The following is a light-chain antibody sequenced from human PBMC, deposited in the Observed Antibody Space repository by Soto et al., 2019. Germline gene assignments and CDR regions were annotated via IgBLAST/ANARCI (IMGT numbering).Light chain of an antibody. J-gene: IGKJ4*01. CDR2: AAS. Sequence: EIVMTQSPATLSVSPGETATLSCRASQSVAGNLAWYQQRPGQAPRLLIYAASSRATGIPDRFSGSGSGTDFTLTISRLEPEDFAVYYCQQYGSSPPRTFGGGTKVDNK. CDR3: QQYGSSPPRT. CDR1: QSVAGN. V-gene: IGKV3-20*01.